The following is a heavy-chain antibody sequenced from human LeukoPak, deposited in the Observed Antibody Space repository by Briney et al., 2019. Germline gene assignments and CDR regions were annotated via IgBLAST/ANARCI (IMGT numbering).Heavy chain of an antibody. V-gene: IGHV1-46*01. CDR3: AREKVVVVTAAIPTWASEYSSSGTFDY. CDR1: GYTFTSYY. J-gene: IGHJ4*02. Sequence: GASVKVSCKASGYTFTSYYMHWVRQAPGQGLEWMGIINPSGGSTSYAQKFQGRVTMTRDMSTSTVYMELSSLRSEDTAVYYCAREKVVVVTAAIPTWASEYSSSGTFDYWGQGTLVTVSS. D-gene: IGHD2-2*01. CDR2: INPSGGST.